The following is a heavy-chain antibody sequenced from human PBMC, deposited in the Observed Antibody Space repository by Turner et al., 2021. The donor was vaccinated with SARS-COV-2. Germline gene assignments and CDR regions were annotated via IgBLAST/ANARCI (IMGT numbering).Heavy chain of an antibody. D-gene: IGHD3-22*01. J-gene: IGHJ5*02. CDR3: ARGTYYYDSSVYSGTNWFDP. CDR1: GFTVSSYT. V-gene: IGHV3-21*01. Sequence: EVQLVESGGGLVKPGGSLRLSCAAAGFTVSSYTMYWVRQAPGKVLEWVSSISSSSSYIYYADSVKGRFTISRDNAKNSLYLQMNSLRAEDTAVYYCARGTYYYDSSVYSGTNWFDPWGQGTLVTVSS. CDR2: ISSSSSYI.